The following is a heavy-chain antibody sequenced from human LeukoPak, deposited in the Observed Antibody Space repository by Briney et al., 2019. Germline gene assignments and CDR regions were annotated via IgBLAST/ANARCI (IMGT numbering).Heavy chain of an antibody. CDR1: GYTFTSYA. CDR2: ISAYNGNT. D-gene: IGHD3-22*01. Sequence: ASVKVSCKASGYTFTSYAISWVRQAPGQGLEWMGWISAYNGNTNYAQKLQGRVTMTTDTSTSTAYMELRSLRSDDTAVYYCARGAHYYDSSGYYWFDYWGQGTLVTVSS. V-gene: IGHV1-18*01. J-gene: IGHJ4*02. CDR3: ARGAHYYDSSGYYWFDY.